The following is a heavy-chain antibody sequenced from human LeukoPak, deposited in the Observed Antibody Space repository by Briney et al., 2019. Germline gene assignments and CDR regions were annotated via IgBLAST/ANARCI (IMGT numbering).Heavy chain of an antibody. V-gene: IGHV3-23*01. Sequence: GGSLRLSCAASGFTVSHNYMSWVRQAPGKGLEWVSAISTSGGSTYYADSVKGRFTISRDNSKNTQSLQMNSLRAEDTAVYYCLGYCRGGNCYSGGYWGQGTLVTVSS. CDR2: ISTSGGST. CDR3: LGYCRGGNCYSGGY. D-gene: IGHD2-15*01. J-gene: IGHJ4*02. CDR1: GFTVSHNY.